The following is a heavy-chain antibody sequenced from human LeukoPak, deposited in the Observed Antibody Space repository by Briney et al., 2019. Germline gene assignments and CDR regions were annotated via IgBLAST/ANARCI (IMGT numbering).Heavy chain of an antibody. V-gene: IGHV3-33*01. J-gene: IGHJ6*02. CDR3: ARGNYEQSGGLDV. CDR1: GFTFSYYG. D-gene: IGHD4-11*01. CDR2: IWYDGSKQ. Sequence: GGSLRLSCAASGFTFSYYGIHCVRQAPGKGLEWVALIWYDGSKQFYADSVKGRFTISRDNSKNTVYLQMNSLRGEDTAVYYCARGNYEQSGGLDVWGQGTTVTVSS.